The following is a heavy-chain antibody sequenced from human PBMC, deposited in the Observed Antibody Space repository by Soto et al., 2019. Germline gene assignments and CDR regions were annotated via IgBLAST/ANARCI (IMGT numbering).Heavy chain of an antibody. CDR3: ARDSAVRLVAGAFDI. D-gene: IGHD6-19*01. Sequence: ASVKVSCKASGYTFTSYYMHWVRQAPGQGLEWMGIINPSGGSTSYAQKFQGRVTMTRDTSTSTVYMELGSLRSEDTAVYYCARDSAVRLVAGAFDIWGQGTMVTVSS. V-gene: IGHV1-46*03. CDR2: INPSGGST. CDR1: GYTFTSYY. J-gene: IGHJ3*02.